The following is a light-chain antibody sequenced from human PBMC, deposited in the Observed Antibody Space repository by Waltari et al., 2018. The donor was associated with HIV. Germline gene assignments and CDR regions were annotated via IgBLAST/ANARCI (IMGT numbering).Light chain of an antibody. J-gene: IGKJ1*01. CDR1: QSVNSN. CDR3: HHYNNWRET. V-gene: IGKV3-15*01. Sequence: EILMTQSPATLSVSPGERATLSCRASQSVNSNLACYQQKPGQTPRLLIYGTSTRVTDIPARFSGSGSGTEFTLTISSLQSEDFAVYYCHHYNNWRETFGQGTKVEIK. CDR2: GTS.